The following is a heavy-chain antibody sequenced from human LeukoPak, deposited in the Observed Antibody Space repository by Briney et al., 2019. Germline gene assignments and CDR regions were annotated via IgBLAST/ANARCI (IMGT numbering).Heavy chain of an antibody. V-gene: IGHV3-23*01. D-gene: IGHD2-2*01. CDR2: IEVGGAIT. Sequence: GGSLRLSCAASGFTFSSYAMTWVRRAPGKGLEWVSTIEVGGAITHYAASVKGRFTISRDTSKKILYLQMDSLRAEDTAVYYCAKESTLRPIVDYWGQGTLVTVSS. CDR1: GFTFSSYA. CDR3: AKESTLRPIVDY. J-gene: IGHJ4*02.